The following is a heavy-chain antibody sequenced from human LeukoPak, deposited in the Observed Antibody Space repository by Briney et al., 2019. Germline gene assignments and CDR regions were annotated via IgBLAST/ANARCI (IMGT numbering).Heavy chain of an antibody. D-gene: IGHD6-19*01. J-gene: IGHJ3*02. Sequence: SETLSLTCTVSGGSSSSYYWSWIPQPPGNELEWIGYIYYSGSTNYNPSLKRRFTISVDMSKNQFSRKLSFVTAADTSVDYCAREVLSSGWYSGDAFDIWGQGTMVSVSS. CDR2: IYYSGST. V-gene: IGHV4-59*01. CDR3: AREVLSSGWYSGDAFDI. CDR1: GGSSSSYY.